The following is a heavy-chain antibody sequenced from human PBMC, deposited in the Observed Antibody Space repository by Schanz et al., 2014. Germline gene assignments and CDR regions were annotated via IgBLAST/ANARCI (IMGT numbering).Heavy chain of an antibody. CDR3: ARGRVLES. V-gene: IGHV3-7*01. J-gene: IGHJ5*02. Sequence: VRLVESGGGVVQPGRSLRLSCAASGFNFGSHGMHWVRQAPGKGLEWVANIKKDGSEKYYVDSVKGRFTISRDNAKNSLFLQMNSLRPEDTAVYYCARGRVLESWGQGTLXTVSS. CDR1: GFNFGSHG. D-gene: IGHD1-1*01. CDR2: IKKDGSEK.